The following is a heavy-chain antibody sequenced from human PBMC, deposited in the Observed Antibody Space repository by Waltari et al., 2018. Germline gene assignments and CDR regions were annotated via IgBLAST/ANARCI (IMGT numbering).Heavy chain of an antibody. Sequence: QVQLHQWGAGLLKPSETLSLTCAVYGGSFRGSYGSWLRQPPGKGLEWIGEIKQSGSTNYNPSLKSRVTISVDTSKNQFSLKLSSVTAADTAVYYCACLGYCPTRGYWGQGTLVTVSS. CDR2: IKQSGST. J-gene: IGHJ4*02. D-gene: IGHD2-15*01. CDR3: ACLGYCPTRGY. V-gene: IGHV4-34*01. CDR1: GGSFRGSY.